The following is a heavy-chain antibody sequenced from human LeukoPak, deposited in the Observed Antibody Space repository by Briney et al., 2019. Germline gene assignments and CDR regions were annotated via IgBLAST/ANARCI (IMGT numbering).Heavy chain of an antibody. CDR2: IWYDGSNK. J-gene: IGHJ6*02. Sequence: GGSLRLSCAASGFTSSSYGMHWVRQAPGKGLEWVAVIWYDGSNKYYADSVKGRFTISRDNSKNTLYLQMNSLRAEDTGVYYCARDPVTMVRGVITYYYYGMDVWGQGTTVTVSS. CDR3: ARDPVTMVRGVITYYYYGMDV. D-gene: IGHD3-10*01. CDR1: GFTSSSYG. V-gene: IGHV3-33*01.